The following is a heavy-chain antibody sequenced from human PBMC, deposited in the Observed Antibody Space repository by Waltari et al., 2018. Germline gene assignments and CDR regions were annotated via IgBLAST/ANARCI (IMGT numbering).Heavy chain of an antibody. Sequence: EVPLVQSGAAVKKPGESLQLSCMGSGYSFTNYWSGWVRQMPGKGLEWMGIIYPGDADTRYSPSFQGQVTISADKSISTAYLQWSSLKASDTAMYYCARLVDVTLGFDYWGQGTLVTVSS. V-gene: IGHV5-51*03. CDR1: GYSFTNYW. CDR2: IYPGDADT. D-gene: IGHD4-4*01. J-gene: IGHJ4*02. CDR3: ARLVDVTLGFDY.